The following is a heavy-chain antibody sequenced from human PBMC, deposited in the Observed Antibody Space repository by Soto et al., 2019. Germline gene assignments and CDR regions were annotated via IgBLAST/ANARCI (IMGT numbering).Heavy chain of an antibody. CDR3: ARGRYYDFWSGYRRDYYGMDV. D-gene: IGHD3-3*01. CDR2: INHSGST. Sequence: SETLSLTCAVYGGSFSGYYWSWIRQPPGKGLEWIGEINHSGSTNYNPSLKSRVTISVDTSKNQFSLKLSSVTAADTAVYYCARGRYYDFWSGYRRDYYGMDVWGQGTTVTVSS. CDR1: GGSFSGYY. V-gene: IGHV4-34*01. J-gene: IGHJ6*02.